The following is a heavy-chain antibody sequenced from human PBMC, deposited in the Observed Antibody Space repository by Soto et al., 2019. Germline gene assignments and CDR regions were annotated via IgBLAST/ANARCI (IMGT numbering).Heavy chain of an antibody. Sequence: SLRLSCAASGFTFSDYYMSWIRQAPGKGLEWVSYISSSGSTIYYADSVKGRFTISRDNAKNSLYLQMNSLRAEDTAVYYCARDDSSGYYPFDYWGQGTLVTVSS. V-gene: IGHV3-11*01. CDR3: ARDDSSGYYPFDY. J-gene: IGHJ4*02. D-gene: IGHD3-22*01. CDR1: GFTFSDYY. CDR2: ISSSGSTI.